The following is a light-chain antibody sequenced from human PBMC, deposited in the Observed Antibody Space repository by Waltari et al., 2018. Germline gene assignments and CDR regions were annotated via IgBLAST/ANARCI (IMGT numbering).Light chain of an antibody. CDR3: QMYVKLPVT. CDR2: GAS. V-gene: IGKV3-20*01. J-gene: IGKJ1*01. Sequence: EIVLTQSPATVSLSPGERATLSCRASQRVSGALAWYQRKPGQAPRLVIYGASSRASGIPERFSGSGFGTDFSLTISRREPEDFAVYYCQMYVKLPVTFGQGTKVEIK. CDR1: QRVSGA.